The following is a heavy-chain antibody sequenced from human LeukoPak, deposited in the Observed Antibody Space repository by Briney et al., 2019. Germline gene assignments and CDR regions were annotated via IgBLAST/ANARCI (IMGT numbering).Heavy chain of an antibody. CDR2: IWYDGSNK. Sequence: GGSLRLSCAASGFTFSSYGMHWVRQAPGKGLEWVAVIWYDGSNKYYADSVKGRFTISRDNSKNTLYLQMNSLRAEDTAVYCCARGGYYLYGMDVWGQGTTVTVSS. J-gene: IGHJ6*02. CDR1: GFTFSSYG. V-gene: IGHV3-33*01. D-gene: IGHD3-10*01. CDR3: ARGGYYLYGMDV.